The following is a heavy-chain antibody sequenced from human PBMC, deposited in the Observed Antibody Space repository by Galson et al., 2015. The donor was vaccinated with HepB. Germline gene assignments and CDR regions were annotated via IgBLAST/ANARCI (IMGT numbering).Heavy chain of an antibody. CDR1: GYSLTSYA. CDR2: INTDTGKQ. J-gene: IGHJ5*02. D-gene: IGHD6-13*01. Sequence: SVKVSCKASGYSLTSYALNWVRQAPGQGLEWMGWINTDTGKQTYAQCFTGRFVFSLDTSVSTAYLQITSLKAEDTAVYYCARDPTAGACNWFDPWGQGTLVTVSS. CDR3: ARDPTAGACNWFDP. V-gene: IGHV7-4-1*02.